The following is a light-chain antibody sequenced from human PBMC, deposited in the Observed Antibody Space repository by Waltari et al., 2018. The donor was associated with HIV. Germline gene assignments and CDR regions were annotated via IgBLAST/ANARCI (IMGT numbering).Light chain of an antibody. CDR1: NLADHY. CDR2: RQT. J-gene: IGLJ2*01. CDR3: QTWDSGTVF. Sequence: YDLTQPGSVSVSPGQKVSITCSGRNLADHYTYRYQQKPGQSPGLVIHRQTERPSRIPERYSGAISGNAATLTISGTQTLDDADYYCQTWDSGTVFFGGVTKLTVL. V-gene: IGLV3-1*01.